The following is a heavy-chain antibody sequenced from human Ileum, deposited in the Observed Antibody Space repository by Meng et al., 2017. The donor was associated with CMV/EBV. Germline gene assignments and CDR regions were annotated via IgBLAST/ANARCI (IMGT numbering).Heavy chain of an antibody. J-gene: IGHJ5*02. CDR1: SSNSAA. Sequence: SSNSAAWNWFRQSPSRGLEWLGRTYYKSKWYNDYAVSVRSRITINPDTSKNQFSLHLNSVTPDDTAVYYCARVGYSGDYVKGMFDPWGQGTLVTVSS. D-gene: IGHD4-17*01. V-gene: IGHV6-1*01. CDR2: TYYKSKWYN. CDR3: ARVGYSGDYVKGMFDP.